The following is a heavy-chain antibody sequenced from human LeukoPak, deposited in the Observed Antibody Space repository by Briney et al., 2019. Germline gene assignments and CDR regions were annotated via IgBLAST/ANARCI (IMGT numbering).Heavy chain of an antibody. CDR1: GFTFSSYG. V-gene: IGHV3-30*03. CDR3: VTEVSGSFPT. D-gene: IGHD1-26*01. Sequence: PGRSLRLSCAASGFTFSSYGMHWVRQAPGKGLDWVAVISYDVSNKYYVDSVKGRFTISRDNSKKTLYLQMNSLKSEDTAVYYCVTEVSGSFPTWGQGTLVTVSS. CDR2: ISYDVSNK. J-gene: IGHJ4*02.